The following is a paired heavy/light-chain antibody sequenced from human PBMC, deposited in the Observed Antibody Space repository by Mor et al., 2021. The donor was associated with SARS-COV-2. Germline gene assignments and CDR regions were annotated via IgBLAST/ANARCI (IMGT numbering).Light chain of an antibody. J-gene: IGLJ3*02. CDR3: QAWDSNLGV. CDR2: QDS. V-gene: IGLV3-1*01. Sequence: SYEMTQPPSVSVSPGQTASISCSGDKLGDKYVSWYQQKPGQSPVMVMYQDSKRPSGIPERFSGSNSGNTASLTISGTQAMDEADYYCQAWDSNLGVFGGGTKLTVL. CDR1: KLGDKY.
Heavy chain of an antibody. D-gene: IGHD2-15*01. CDR2: LNNKGSNT. V-gene: IGHV3-64D*06. CDR3: VKDLVPGLRGGYGSGYGGDGFDT. J-gene: IGHJ3*02. CDR1: GFTFSNNA. Sequence: EVQLVESGGGLVQPGGSLRLSCSASGFTFSNNAMHWVRQAPGKGLEYVSGLNNKGSNTDYADSVKGRFTISRDNAKNTLYLQMSSLRPEDMAMYYCVKDLVPGLRGGYGSGYGGDGFDTWGQGTMVTVSS.